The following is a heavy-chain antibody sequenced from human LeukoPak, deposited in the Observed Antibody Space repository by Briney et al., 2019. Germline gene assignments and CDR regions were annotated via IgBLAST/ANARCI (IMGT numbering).Heavy chain of an antibody. D-gene: IGHD6-19*01. J-gene: IGHJ4*02. CDR1: RDIFSSYT. CDR3: ASIALAGADFDS. V-gene: IGHV1-69*01. Sequence: SVKVSCKAPRDIFSSYTLTWVRQAPGQGLEWMVGIIPAFGTPHYAQKFRGRLTMTLDESTSTAYMELSSLRSEDTAVYYCASIALAGADFDSWGQGTLVVVYS. CDR2: IIPAFGTP.